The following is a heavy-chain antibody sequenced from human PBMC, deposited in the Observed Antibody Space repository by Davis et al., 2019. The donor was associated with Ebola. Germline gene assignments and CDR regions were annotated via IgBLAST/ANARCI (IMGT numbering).Heavy chain of an antibody. CDR1: GFTFSDYY. V-gene: IGHV3-11*04. CDR3: ARDVHPGYSSSWAGRDFDY. Sequence: GESLKISCAASGFTFSDYYMSWIRQAPGKGLEWVSYISSSGSTIYYADSVKGRFPISRDNAKNSLYLQMNSLRAEDTAVYYCARDVHPGYSSSWAGRDFDYWGQGTLVTVSS. D-gene: IGHD6-13*01. CDR2: ISSSGSTI. J-gene: IGHJ4*02.